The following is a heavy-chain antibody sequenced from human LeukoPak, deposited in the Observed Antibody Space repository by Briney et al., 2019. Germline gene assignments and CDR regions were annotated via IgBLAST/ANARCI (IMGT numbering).Heavy chain of an antibody. CDR3: ARGYGYHNYFDY. Sequence: ASVKVSCKTSGYSFTGYYMHWVRQAPGQGLEWMGWINPNSGGTNYAQKFQGRVTMTRDTSISTAYMELSRLRSDDTAVYYCARGYGYHNYFDYWGQGTLVTVSS. J-gene: IGHJ4*02. D-gene: IGHD5-18*01. CDR1: GYSFTGYY. CDR2: INPNSGGT. V-gene: IGHV1-2*02.